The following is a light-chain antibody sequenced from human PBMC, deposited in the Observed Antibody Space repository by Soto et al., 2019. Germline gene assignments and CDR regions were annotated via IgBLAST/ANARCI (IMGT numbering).Light chain of an antibody. J-gene: IGKJ1*01. CDR1: QDIRND. CDR3: QQYDVDSGT. CDR2: AAS. V-gene: IGKV1-17*01. Sequence: DIQMTQSPSSLSASVGDRVTITCRASQDIRNDLGWYQQKPGKAPKRLIYAASSLQSGVPSRFSGSGSGTEFTLTISSLHPDDFATYYCQQYDVDSGTFGQGTKVDIK.